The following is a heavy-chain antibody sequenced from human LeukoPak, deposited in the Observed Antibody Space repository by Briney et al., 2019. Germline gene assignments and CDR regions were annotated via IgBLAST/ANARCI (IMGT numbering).Heavy chain of an antibody. D-gene: IGHD2-2*01. V-gene: IGHV4-31*03. Sequence: PSETLSLTCTVSGGSISSGGYYWSWIRQHPGKGLEWIGYIYYSGSTYYNPSLKSRVTISVDTSKNQFSLKLSSVTAADTAVYYCARGSPRVGLVPAAVRGARYFDYWGQGTLVTVSS. CDR2: IYYSGST. CDR3: ARGSPRVGLVPAAVRGARYFDY. J-gene: IGHJ4*02. CDR1: GGSISSGGYY.